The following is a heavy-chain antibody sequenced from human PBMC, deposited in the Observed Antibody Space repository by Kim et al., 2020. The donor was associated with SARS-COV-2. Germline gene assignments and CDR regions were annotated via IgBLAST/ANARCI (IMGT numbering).Heavy chain of an antibody. CDR3: ARDRGAGT. D-gene: IGHD6-13*01. J-gene: IGHJ4*02. V-gene: IGHV3-11*05. Sequence: SSYTNYADSVKGRFTISRDNAKNSLYLQMNSLRAEDTAVYYCARDRGAGTWGQGTLVTVSS. CDR2: SSYT.